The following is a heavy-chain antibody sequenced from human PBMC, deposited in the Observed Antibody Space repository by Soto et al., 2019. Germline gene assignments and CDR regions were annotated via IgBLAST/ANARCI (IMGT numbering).Heavy chain of an antibody. CDR1: GGSISSGDYY. D-gene: IGHD2-2*02. CDR3: ARDGKDCSSTSCYSDNWFDP. J-gene: IGHJ5*02. V-gene: IGHV4-30-4*02. CDR2: IYYSGST. Sequence: PSETLSLTCTVSGGSISSGDYYWSWIRQPPGKGLEWIGYIYYSGSTYYNPSLKSRVTISVDTSKNQFSLKLSSVTAADTAVYYCARDGKDCSSTSCYSDNWFDPWGQGTLVTVSS.